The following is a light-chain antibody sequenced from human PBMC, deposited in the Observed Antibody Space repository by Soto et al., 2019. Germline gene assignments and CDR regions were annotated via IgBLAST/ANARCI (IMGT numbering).Light chain of an antibody. V-gene: IGLV4-69*01. CDR2: LNSDGSH. J-gene: IGLJ1*01. CDR3: QTWGTGIQV. CDR1: SGHSSYA. Sequence: QLVLTQSPSASASLGASVKLTCTLSSGHSSYAIAWHQQQPEKGPRYLMKLNSDGSHSKGDGIPDRFSGSSSGAERYLTISSLQSEYEADYYCQTWGTGIQVFGTGTKGTVL.